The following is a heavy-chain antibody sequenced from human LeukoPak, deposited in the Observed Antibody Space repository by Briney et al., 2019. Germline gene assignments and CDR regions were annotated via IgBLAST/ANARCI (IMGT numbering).Heavy chain of an antibody. CDR3: AREGGPRYFDWLLYYDYYYYMDV. Sequence: PGGSLRLSCAASGFTFSSYWMSWVRQAPGKGLEWVANIKQDGSEKYYVDSVKGRFTISGDNAKNSLYLQMNSLRAEDTAVYYCAREGGPRYFDWLLYYDYYYYMDVWGKGTTVTISS. V-gene: IGHV3-7*01. CDR2: IKQDGSEK. D-gene: IGHD3-9*01. CDR1: GFTFSSYW. J-gene: IGHJ6*03.